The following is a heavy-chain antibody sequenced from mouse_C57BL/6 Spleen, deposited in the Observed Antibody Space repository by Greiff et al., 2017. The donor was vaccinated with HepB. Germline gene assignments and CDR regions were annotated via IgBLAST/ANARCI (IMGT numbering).Heavy chain of an antibody. V-gene: IGHV1-22*01. CDR1: GYTFTDYN. J-gene: IGHJ2*01. CDR3: ARGGYYGSSYFDY. CDR2: INPNNGGT. Sequence: VQLKESGPELVKPGASVKMSCKASGYTFTDYNMHWVKQSHGKSLEWIGYINPNNGGTSYNQKFKGKATLTVNKSSSTAYMELRSLTSEDSAVYYCARGGYYGSSYFDYWGQGTTLTVSS. D-gene: IGHD1-1*01.